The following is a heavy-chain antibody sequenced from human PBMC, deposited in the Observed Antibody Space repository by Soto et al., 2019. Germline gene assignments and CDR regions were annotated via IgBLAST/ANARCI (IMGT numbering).Heavy chain of an antibody. CDR1: GFTFSSYE. V-gene: IGHV3-48*03. CDR2: ISSSGSFI. Sequence: EVQLVESGGGLVQPGGSLRLSCAASGFTFSSYEMNWVRQTPGKGLEWVSYISSSGSFIYYADSVRGRFTISRDNAKNSLYLQRNSLRAEDTAVYYCARPNNRYDDQVWGSYRGGGMDVWGQGTTVTVS. J-gene: IGHJ6*02. CDR3: ARPNNRYDDQVWGSYRGGGMDV. D-gene: IGHD3-16*02.